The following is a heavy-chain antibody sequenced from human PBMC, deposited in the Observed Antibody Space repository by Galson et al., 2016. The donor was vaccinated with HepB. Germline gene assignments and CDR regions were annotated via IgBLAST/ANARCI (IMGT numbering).Heavy chain of an antibody. CDR1: GFLVNSNY. J-gene: IGHJ4*02. D-gene: IGHD2-8*01. Sequence: SLSLSCAVSGFLVNSNYMTWVRLAPGEGLEWVAIMYSGGMKQYAGSVKGRVTISRDTSSQTLFLEVIDLRAEDTGIYYCARGYTSGVPFWWGQGTLVTVSS. CDR2: MYSGGMK. CDR3: ARGYTSGVPFW. V-gene: IGHV3-53*01.